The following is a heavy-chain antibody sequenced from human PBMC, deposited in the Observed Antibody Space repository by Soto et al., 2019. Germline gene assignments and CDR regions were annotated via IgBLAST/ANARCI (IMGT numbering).Heavy chain of an antibody. V-gene: IGHV3-43*01. CDR3: AKEGSSYYGMDV. Sequence: LRLSCAASGLTFDDYTMHWVRQAPGKGLEWVSLISWDGGSTNYADSVKGRFTISRDNSKNSLYLQMNSLRTEDTALYYCAKEGSSYYGMDVWGQRTTVTVSS. J-gene: IGHJ6*02. CDR1: GLTFDDYT. CDR2: ISWDGGST.